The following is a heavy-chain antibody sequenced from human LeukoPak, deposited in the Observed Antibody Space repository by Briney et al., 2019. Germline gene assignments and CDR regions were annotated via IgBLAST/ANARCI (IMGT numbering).Heavy chain of an antibody. D-gene: IGHD3-22*01. J-gene: IGHJ3*02. CDR3: TTDNYYDSSGPYGNAFDI. V-gene: IGHV3-15*01. CDR1: GFTFSNAW. Sequence: GGSLRLSCAASGFTFSNAWMSWVRQAPGKGLEWVGRIKSKTDGGTTDYAAPVKGRFTISRDDSKNTLYMQMNSLKTEDTAVYYCTTDNYYDSSGPYGNAFDIWGQGTMVTVSS. CDR2: IKSKTDGGTT.